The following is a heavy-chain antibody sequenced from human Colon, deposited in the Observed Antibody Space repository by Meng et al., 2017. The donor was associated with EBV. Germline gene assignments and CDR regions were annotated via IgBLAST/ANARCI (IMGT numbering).Heavy chain of an antibody. CDR3: ARVPTTGYKDH. CDR1: GWSFSGDV. CDR2: VSHPGSA. J-gene: IGHJ4*02. V-gene: IGHV4-34*01. D-gene: IGHD3-9*01. Sequence: QLLLQQLGVGLLKPSETLPLTCTVNGWSFSGDVWSWVRQPPGKGMEWIGEVSHPGSANYNPSLKSRVTISVDASEKQFSLRLTSVTAADSAVYYCARVPTTGYKDHWGQGTLVTVSS.